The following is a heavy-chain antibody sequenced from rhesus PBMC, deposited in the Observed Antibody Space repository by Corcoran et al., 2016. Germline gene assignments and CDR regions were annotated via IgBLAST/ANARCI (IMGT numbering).Heavy chain of an antibody. J-gene: IGHJ4*01. CDR1: GGSFSSYW. V-gene: IGHV4-80*01. Sequence: QVQLQESGPGLVKPSETLSLTCAGSGGSFSSYWWSWIRQPPGKGLVWIGEINGNSGSTNYTPSLKSRVTISKDASKNQFSLKLSSVTAADTAVYYCARGDSSGWYPFDYWGQGVLVTVSS. CDR3: ARGDSSGWYPFDY. D-gene: IGHD6-31*01. CDR2: INGNSGST.